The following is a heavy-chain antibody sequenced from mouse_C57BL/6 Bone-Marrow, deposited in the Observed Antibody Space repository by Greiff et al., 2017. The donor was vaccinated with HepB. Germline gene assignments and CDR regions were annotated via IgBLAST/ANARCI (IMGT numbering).Heavy chain of an antibody. CDR2: IRSKSNNYAT. J-gene: IGHJ2*01. V-gene: IGHV10-1*01. D-gene: IGHD3-2*02. CDR3: VRHGAQPGFDY. Sequence: DVKLVESGGGLVQPKGSLKLSCAASGFSFNTYAMNWVRQAPGKGLEWVARIRSKSNNYATYYADSVKDRFTISRDDSESMLYLQMNNLKTEDTAMYYCVRHGAQPGFDYWGQGTTLTVSS. CDR1: GFSFNTYA.